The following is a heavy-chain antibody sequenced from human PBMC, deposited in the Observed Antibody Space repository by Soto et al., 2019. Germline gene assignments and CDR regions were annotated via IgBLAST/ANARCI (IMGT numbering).Heavy chain of an antibody. CDR1: GDSISNYSYC. CDR2: IYYSGNT. V-gene: IGHV4-39*07. J-gene: IGHJ4*02. Sequence: SETLSLTWTVSGDSISNYSYCWGWIRQPPGKGLEWIGRIYYSGNTNYNPSLKSRVTISVDKSKNQFSLKLSSVTAADTAVYYCARIAGSAADYWGQGTLVTVSS. D-gene: IGHD6-13*01. CDR3: ARIAGSAADY.